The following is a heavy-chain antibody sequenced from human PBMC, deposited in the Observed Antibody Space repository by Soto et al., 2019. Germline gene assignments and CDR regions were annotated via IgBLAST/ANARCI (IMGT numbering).Heavy chain of an antibody. CDR1: GFSISNFW. Sequence: GGSLRLSCAASGFSISNFWMNWVRQAPGKGPEWVANIKEDGSEKYYVDSVKGRFTISSDNAKNSLYLQMNSLRAEDTAVYYCARDRYSYYDFWSGSLPYYYYGMDVWGQGTTVTVSS. CDR3: ARDRYSYYDFWSGSLPYYYYGMDV. V-gene: IGHV3-7*01. J-gene: IGHJ6*02. CDR2: IKEDGSEK. D-gene: IGHD3-3*01.